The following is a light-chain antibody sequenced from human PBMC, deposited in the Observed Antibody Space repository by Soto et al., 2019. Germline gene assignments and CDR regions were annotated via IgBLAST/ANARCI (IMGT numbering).Light chain of an antibody. Sequence: QSVLTQPPSASGSPGQSVTISCTGTSGDVGGYDFVSWHQQHPGKAPKLMIYEVTKRPSGVPDRFSASKSGNTASLTVSGLQAEDEGNYYCSSYANYNTWVFGGGTKLTVL. CDR3: SSYANYNTWV. V-gene: IGLV2-8*01. CDR1: SGDVGGYDF. J-gene: IGLJ3*02. CDR2: EVT.